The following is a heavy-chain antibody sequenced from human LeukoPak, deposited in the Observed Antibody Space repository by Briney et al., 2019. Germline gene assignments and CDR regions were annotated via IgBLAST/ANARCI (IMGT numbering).Heavy chain of an antibody. V-gene: IGHV3-49*04. D-gene: IGHD6-19*01. CDR2: IRSKAYGGTT. Sequence: PGGSLRLSCTASGFTFGDYAMSWVRQAPGKGLEWVGFIRSKAYGGTTEYAASVKGRFTISRDDSKSIAYLQMNSLKTEDTAVYYCTRGVVAGTWDYFDYWGQGTQVTVSS. J-gene: IGHJ4*02. CDR3: TRGVVAGTWDYFDY. CDR1: GFTFGDYA.